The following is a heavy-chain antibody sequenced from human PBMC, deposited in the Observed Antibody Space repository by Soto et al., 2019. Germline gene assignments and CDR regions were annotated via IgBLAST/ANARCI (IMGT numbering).Heavy chain of an antibody. CDR2: INHSGST. J-gene: IGHJ4*02. D-gene: IGHD6-19*01. CDR1: GGSFSGYY. Sequence: QVQLQQWGAGLLKPSETLSLTCAVYGGSFSGYYWSWIRQPPGKGLEWIGEINHSGSTNYNPSLKIRVTLSVDTSKNQFSLKLSSVTAADTAVYYCARGRSIAVAGSLDYWGQGTLVTVSS. V-gene: IGHV4-34*01. CDR3: ARGRSIAVAGSLDY.